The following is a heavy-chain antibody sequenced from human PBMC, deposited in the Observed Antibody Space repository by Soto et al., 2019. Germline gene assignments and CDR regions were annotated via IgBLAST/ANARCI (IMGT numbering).Heavy chain of an antibody. J-gene: IGHJ4*02. D-gene: IGHD2-21*01. V-gene: IGHV4-31*03. CDR3: AGRREVTFPPLRRVFDY. Sequence: QVQLQESGPGLVKPSQTLSLTCTVSGVSLSSDGYYWSWVRQHPGKGPEWIGYVYYTGSTYNNPSLQSRVSISVDTTKNQFSLKLTSVTAADAAVYYCAGRREVTFPPLRRVFDYWGQGTLVSVSS. CDR2: VYYTGST. CDR1: GVSLSSDGYY.